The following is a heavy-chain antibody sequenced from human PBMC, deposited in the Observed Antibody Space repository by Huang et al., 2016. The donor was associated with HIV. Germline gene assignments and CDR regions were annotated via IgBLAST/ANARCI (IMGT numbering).Heavy chain of an antibody. J-gene: IGHJ6*03. CDR1: GLSFTSYD. V-gene: IGHV3-30*03. Sequence: QGQLVESGGGVVQPGRSLRRSCAASGLSFTSYDMQWVRQVPGKGLDWVSLVSNEGNEKYYADSVKGRFTISRHNFKNTLYLQMNSLRTGDTAVYFCLPAGHVAHYYYMDVWGKGTTVIVSS. CDR2: VSNEGNEK. CDR3: LPAGHVAHYYYMDV.